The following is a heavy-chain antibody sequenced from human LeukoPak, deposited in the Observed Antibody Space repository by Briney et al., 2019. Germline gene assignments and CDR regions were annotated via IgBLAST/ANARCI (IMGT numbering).Heavy chain of an antibody. V-gene: IGHV1-2*02. Sequence: ASVKVSCKASGYTFTGYYMHWVRQAPGQGLEWMGWINPNSGGTNYAQKFQGRVTMTRDTSISTAYMELSRLRSDDTAVYYCARETLGYCSGGSCFEFDYWGQGTLVTVSS. CDR2: INPNSGGT. CDR3: ARETLGYCSGGSCFEFDY. D-gene: IGHD2-15*01. J-gene: IGHJ4*02. CDR1: GYTFTGYY.